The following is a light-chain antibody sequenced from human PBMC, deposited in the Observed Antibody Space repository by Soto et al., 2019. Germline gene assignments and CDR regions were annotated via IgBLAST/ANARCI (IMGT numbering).Light chain of an antibody. Sequence: EIVLTQSPGTLSLSPGERATLSRRASQSVSSSYLAWYQQKPGQAPRLLIYGASSRAIGIPDRFSGSGSGTDFTLTISVLEPEDFAVYFCQQYGSSPWTFGQGTKVEIK. V-gene: IGKV3-20*01. J-gene: IGKJ1*01. CDR3: QQYGSSPWT. CDR2: GAS. CDR1: QSVSSSY.